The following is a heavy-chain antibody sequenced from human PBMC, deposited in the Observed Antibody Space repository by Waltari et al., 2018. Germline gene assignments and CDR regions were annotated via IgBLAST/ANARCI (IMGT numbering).Heavy chain of an antibody. D-gene: IGHD6-6*01. CDR1: GFTFSSYG. V-gene: IGHV3-33*01. J-gene: IGHJ3*02. Sequence: QVQLVESGGGVVQPGRSLRLSCAASGFTFSSYGMHWVRQAPGKGLGWLVVIWYDESNKDYADSVKGRFTISRDNSKNTLYLQMNSLRAEDTAVYYCARGVRSAFDIWGQGTMVTVSS. CDR3: ARGVRSAFDI. CDR2: IWYDESNK.